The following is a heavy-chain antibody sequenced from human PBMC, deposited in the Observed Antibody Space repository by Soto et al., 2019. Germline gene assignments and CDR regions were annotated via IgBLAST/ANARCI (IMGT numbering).Heavy chain of an antibody. J-gene: IGHJ4*02. CDR2: MSPNNGDT. Sequence: QVQLVQSGAEVREPGASVKVSCKASGYIFTNYDINWVRQATGQGPGWMGWMSPNNGDTGYAQKFQGRVTMTRDTSISTAYMELSSLRSEDTAVYYCARGVDAGVDYWGQGILVTVSS. V-gene: IGHV1-8*01. CDR1: GYIFTNYD. CDR3: ARGVDAGVDY. D-gene: IGHD2-15*01.